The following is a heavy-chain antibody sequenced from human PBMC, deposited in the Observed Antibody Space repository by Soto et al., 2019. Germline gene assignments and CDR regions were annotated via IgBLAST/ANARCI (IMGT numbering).Heavy chain of an antibody. V-gene: IGHV4-61*08. D-gene: IGHD3-10*01. CDR1: GGSISSGGYS. CDR2: IYYTGST. Sequence: SETLSLTCTVSGGSISSGGYSWIWNQQPPGKGLEWIGYIYYTGSTNYNPSLKSRVTISLDTSKKQFSLKLSSVTAADTAVYYCARPGIRFGNKMDVWGQGTTVTVSS. CDR3: ARPGIRFGNKMDV. J-gene: IGHJ6*02.